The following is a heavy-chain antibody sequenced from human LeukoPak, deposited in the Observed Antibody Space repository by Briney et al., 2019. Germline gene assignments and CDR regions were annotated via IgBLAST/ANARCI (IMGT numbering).Heavy chain of an antibody. D-gene: IGHD3-3*01. CDR3: ARSLARITIFGVAEFDP. Sequence: TGGSLRLSCAASGFTFSSYAMSWVRQAPGKGLEWVSAISGSGGSTYYADSVKGRFTTSRDNSKNTLYLQMNSLRAEDTAVYYCARSLARITIFGVAEFDPWGQGTLVTVSS. CDR2: ISGSGGST. V-gene: IGHV3-23*01. CDR1: GFTFSSYA. J-gene: IGHJ5*02.